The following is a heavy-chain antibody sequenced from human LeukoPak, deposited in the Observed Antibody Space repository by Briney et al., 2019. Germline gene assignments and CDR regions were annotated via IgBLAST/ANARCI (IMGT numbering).Heavy chain of an antibody. Sequence: GGSLRLSCVVSGFSFSDSYMTWLRQTPGKGLEWLAYISGSSSDIYYADSVKGRFTISRDNAKNSLFLQMNGLRPEDTALYYCATDPRLLIYWGQGTLVTVSS. CDR3: ATDPRLLIY. CDR2: ISGSSSDI. V-gene: IGHV3-11*01. D-gene: IGHD2-21*01. J-gene: IGHJ4*02. CDR1: GFSFSDSY.